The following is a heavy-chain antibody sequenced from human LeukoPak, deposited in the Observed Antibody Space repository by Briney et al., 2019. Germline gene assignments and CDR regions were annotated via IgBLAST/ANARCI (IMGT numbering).Heavy chain of an antibody. J-gene: IGHJ4*02. CDR2: ISAHSGKT. CDR1: GFTFTTYG. D-gene: IGHD2-15*01. V-gene: IGHV1-18*01. CDR3: ARVGSCGLLGEFNY. Sequence: ASVKVSCKASGFTFTTYGFSWVRQAPGQGLEWVGWISAHSGKTDSAQKFQGRVTMTTDTPTSTAYMELTSLRSDDTAEYYCARVGSCGLLGEFNYWGQGTRVTVSS.